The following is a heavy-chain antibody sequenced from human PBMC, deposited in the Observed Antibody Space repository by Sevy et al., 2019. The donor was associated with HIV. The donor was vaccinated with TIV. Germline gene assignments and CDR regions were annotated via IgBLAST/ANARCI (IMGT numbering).Heavy chain of an antibody. D-gene: IGHD1-1*01. V-gene: IGHV5-51*01. J-gene: IGHJ6*02. CDR2: IYPGDSDT. CDR1: GYRFTDYW. Sequence: GESLKISCKGSGYRFTDYWIVWVRQMPGKGLEWMGIIYPGDSDTTYSPSFQGQVTISVDNSISTAYLQWRSLKASDTAIFYCARGARGTLPSYYYYPMDVWGQGTTVTVSS. CDR3: ARGARGTLPSYYYYPMDV.